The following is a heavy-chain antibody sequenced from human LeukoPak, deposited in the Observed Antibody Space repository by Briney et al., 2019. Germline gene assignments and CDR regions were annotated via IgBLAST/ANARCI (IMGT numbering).Heavy chain of an antibody. V-gene: IGHV3-30-3*02. CDR3: AKDHLEMITFGGVLATGRDY. CDR2: ISYDGANP. CDR1: GFTSNSYT. Sequence: GGSLRLSCTASGFTSNSYTLHSVRQALGKGLEWVALISYDGANPYYADCMKGGFTISRDNSKSTLYLQMNSVRAEDTAVYYFAKDHLEMITFGGVLATGRDYWGQGPLVSVS. J-gene: IGHJ4*02. D-gene: IGHD3-16*02.